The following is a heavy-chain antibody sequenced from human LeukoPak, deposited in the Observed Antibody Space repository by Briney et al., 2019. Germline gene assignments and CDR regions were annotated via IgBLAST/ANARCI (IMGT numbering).Heavy chain of an antibody. CDR2: ISSSGSTI. Sequence: GGSLRLSCAASGFTFSNYYMTWVRQAPGKGLEWVSYISSSGSTIYYADSVKGRFTISRDNAKNSLYLQMNSLRAEDTAVYYCARAFGLGGWFDPWGQGTLVTVSS. J-gene: IGHJ5*02. D-gene: IGHD3-10*01. V-gene: IGHV3-11*01. CDR1: GFTFSNYY. CDR3: ARAFGLGGWFDP.